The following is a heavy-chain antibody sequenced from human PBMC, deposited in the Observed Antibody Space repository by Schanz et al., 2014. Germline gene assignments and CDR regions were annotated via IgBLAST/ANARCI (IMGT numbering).Heavy chain of an antibody. CDR3: ARGLGDERWLDLNEAFDI. CDR1: GYTFNNHG. V-gene: IGHV1-69*10. D-gene: IGHD6-19*01. Sequence: QVQLVQSGGEVKKPGASATVSCKASGYTFNNHGISWVRQAPGQGLEWMGWIIPILGITNVAQTFQDRVTITADKSTSTAYMELSSLRSEDTAVYYCARGLGDERWLDLNEAFDIWGQGTRVTVSS. J-gene: IGHJ3*02. CDR2: IIPILGIT.